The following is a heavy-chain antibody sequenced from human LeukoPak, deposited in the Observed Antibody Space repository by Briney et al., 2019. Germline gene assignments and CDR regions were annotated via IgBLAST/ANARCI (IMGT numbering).Heavy chain of an antibody. CDR1: GYIFNTYA. CDR3: ARDGGPGYFDY. CDR2: INTNTGNP. J-gene: IGHJ4*02. D-gene: IGHD3-3*01. V-gene: IGHV7-4-1*02. Sequence: ASVKVSCKASGYIFNTYAMNWVRQAPGQGLEWMGWINTNTGNPTYGQGFTGRFVFSLDTSVSTAYLQIRSLKAEDTAVYYCARDGGPGYFDYWGQGTLVTVSS.